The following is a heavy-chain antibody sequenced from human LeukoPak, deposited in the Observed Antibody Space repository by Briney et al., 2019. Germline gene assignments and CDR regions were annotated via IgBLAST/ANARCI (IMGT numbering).Heavy chain of an antibody. CDR1: GGRFSNYA. J-gene: IGHJ6*03. CDR3: AKQGAARQDYYMDV. D-gene: IGHD5-18*01. V-gene: IGHV1-69*06. Sequence: SVKVSCNVPGGRFSNYAITWVRQAPGQGLEWMGRIIPIFGTANYAQKFQGRVTITADIVSSTAYMEVNSLTSDDTAVYFCAKQGAARQDYYMDVWGNGTTVTVSS. CDR2: IIPIFGTA.